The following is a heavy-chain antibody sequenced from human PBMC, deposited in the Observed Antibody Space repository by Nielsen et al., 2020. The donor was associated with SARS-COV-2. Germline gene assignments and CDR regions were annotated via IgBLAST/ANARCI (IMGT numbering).Heavy chain of an antibody. J-gene: IGHJ5*02. CDR2: IYPGDSDT. CDR3: ARSGITMVRGVITRGWFDP. V-gene: IGHV5-51*01. Sequence: GSLRLSCKGSGYSFTSYWIGWVRQMPGKGLEWMGIIYPGDSDTRYSPSFQGQVTISADKSISTAYLQWSSLKASDTAMYYCARSGITMVRGVITRGWFDPWGQGTLVTVSS. CDR1: GYSFTSYW. D-gene: IGHD3-10*01.